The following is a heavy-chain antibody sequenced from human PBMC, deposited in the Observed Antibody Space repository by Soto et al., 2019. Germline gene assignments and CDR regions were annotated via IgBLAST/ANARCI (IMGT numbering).Heavy chain of an antibody. CDR2: INPNSGGT. CDR3: ARDPHQYSSGWYRVRYYYYGTDV. J-gene: IGHJ6*02. D-gene: IGHD6-19*01. CDR1: GYTFTGYY. V-gene: IGHV1-2*02. Sequence: GASVKVSCKASGYTFTGYYMHWVRQAPGQGLEWMGWINPNSGGTNYAQKFQGRVTMTRDTSISTAYMELSRLRSDDTAVYYCARDPHQYSSGWYRVRYYYYGTDVWGQGTTVTVSS.